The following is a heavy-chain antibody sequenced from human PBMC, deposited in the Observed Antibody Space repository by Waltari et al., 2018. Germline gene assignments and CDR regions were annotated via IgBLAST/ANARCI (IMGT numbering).Heavy chain of an antibody. J-gene: IGHJ3*02. Sequence: SWVRQAPGKGLEWVSAISGSGGSTYYADSVKGRFTISRDNSKNTLYLQMNSLRAEDTAVYYCAKDLSSAFDIWGQGTMVTVSS. CDR3: AKDLSSAFDI. CDR2: ISGSGGST. V-gene: IGHV3-23*01.